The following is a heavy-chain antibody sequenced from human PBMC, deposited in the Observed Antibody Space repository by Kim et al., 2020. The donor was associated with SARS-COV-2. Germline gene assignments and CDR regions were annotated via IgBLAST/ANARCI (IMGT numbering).Heavy chain of an antibody. CDR2: ISYDGSNK. CDR1: GFTFSSYA. J-gene: IGHJ4*02. V-gene: IGHV3-30*04. D-gene: IGHD2-15*01. Sequence: GGSLRLSCAASGFTFSSYAMHWVRQAPGKGLEWVAVISYDGSNKYYADSVKGRFTISRDNSKNTLYLQMNSLRAEDTAVYYCARGGDYSPSYFDYWGQGT. CDR3: ARGGDYSPSYFDY.